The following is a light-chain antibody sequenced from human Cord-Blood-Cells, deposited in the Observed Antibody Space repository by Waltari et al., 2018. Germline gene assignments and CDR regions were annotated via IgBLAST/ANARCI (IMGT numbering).Light chain of an antibody. CDR1: SGINVGTYR. CDR3: MIWHSSAWV. Sequence: QAVLTQPSSLSASPGASASLTSTLRSGINVGTYRIDWNHQNPRNPPQYRLRYKSDSDKQQGSGVPSRFSGSKDASANAGILLISGLQSEDEADYYCMIWHSSAWVFGGGTKLTVL. J-gene: IGLJ3*02. CDR2: YKSDSDK. V-gene: IGLV5-45*02.